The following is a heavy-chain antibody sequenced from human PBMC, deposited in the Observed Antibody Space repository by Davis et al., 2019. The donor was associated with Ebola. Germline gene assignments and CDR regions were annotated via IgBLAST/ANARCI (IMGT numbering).Heavy chain of an antibody. CDR1: GFIFSDYA. V-gene: IGHV3-30*04. CDR2: ISYDGINK. D-gene: IGHD5-12*01. J-gene: IGHJ4*02. CDR3: ARGGAYGYAFDH. Sequence: GESLKISCAASGFIFSDYAIHWVRQAPGSGLEWVAVISYDGINKYYADSVKGRFTVSRDNSKNTLSLQMNSLRAEDTAVYYCARGGAYGYAFDHWGQGTLVTVSS.